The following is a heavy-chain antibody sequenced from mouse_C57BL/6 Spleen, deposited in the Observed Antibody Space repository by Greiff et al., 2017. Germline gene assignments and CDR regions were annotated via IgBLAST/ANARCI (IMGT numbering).Heavy chain of an antibody. V-gene: IGHV1-66*01. D-gene: IGHD3-3*01. J-gene: IGHJ4*01. CDR2: IYPGSGNT. CDR3: ARKLGTDYYAMDY. Sequence: QVQLKESGPELVKPGASVKISCKASGYSFTSYYIHWVKQRPGQGLEWIGWIYPGSGNTKYNEKFKGKATLTADTSSSTAYMQLSSLTSEDSAVYYCARKLGTDYYAMDYWGQGTSVTVSS. CDR1: GYSFTSYY.